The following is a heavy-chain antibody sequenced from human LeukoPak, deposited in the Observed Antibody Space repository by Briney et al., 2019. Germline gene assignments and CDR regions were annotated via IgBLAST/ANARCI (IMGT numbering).Heavy chain of an antibody. CDR1: GYSISSGYY. V-gene: IGHV4-38-2*02. D-gene: IGHD3-22*01. CDR2: IYHSGST. J-gene: IGHJ4*02. CDR3: ARDSSPTYYYDSSGHFDY. Sequence: PSETLSLTCTASGYSISSGYYWGWIRQPPGKGLEWIGSIYHSGSTYYNPSLKSRVTISVDTSKNQFSLKLSSVTAADTAVYYCARDSSPTYYYDSSGHFDYWGQGTLVTVSS.